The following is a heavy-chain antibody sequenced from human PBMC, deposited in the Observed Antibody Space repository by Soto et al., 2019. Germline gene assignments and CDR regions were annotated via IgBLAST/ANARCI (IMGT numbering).Heavy chain of an antibody. CDR3: AIGGVWYGSGRSYYYYGMVV. Sequence: SEPLSLTCAVYCGSFSGYYWSWIRQPPGKGLEWIGEINHSGSTNYNPSLKSRVTISVDTSKNQFSLKLSSVTAADTAVYYCAIGGVWYGSGRSYYYYGMVVWGLGTAVT. J-gene: IGHJ6*02. CDR2: INHSGST. CDR1: CGSFSGYY. V-gene: IGHV4-34*01. D-gene: IGHD3-10*01.